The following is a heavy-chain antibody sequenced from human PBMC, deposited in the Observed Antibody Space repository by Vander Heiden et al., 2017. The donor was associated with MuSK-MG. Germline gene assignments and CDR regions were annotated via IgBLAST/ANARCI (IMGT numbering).Heavy chain of an antibody. J-gene: IGHJ6*03. CDR1: GFTFSSYA. CDR2: ISGSGGST. D-gene: IGHD2-2*01. Sequence: EVQLLESGGGLVQPGGSLRLSCAASGFTFSSYAMSWVRQAPGKGLEWVSAISGSGGSTYYADSVKGRFTISRDNSKNTLYLQMNSLRAEDTAVYYCAKFQPQLSNPDDDYYYYYMDVWGKGTTVTVSS. V-gene: IGHV3-23*01. CDR3: AKFQPQLSNPDDDYYYYYMDV.